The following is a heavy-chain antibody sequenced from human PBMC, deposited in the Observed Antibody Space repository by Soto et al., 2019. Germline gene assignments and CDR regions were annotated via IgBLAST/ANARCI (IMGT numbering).Heavy chain of an antibody. J-gene: IGHJ6*02. Sequence: EEQLLESGGNLAQPGGSLRLSCAASGFTFSIFAMSWVRQAPGKGLEWVTGMSGGSGSTTYYADSVRGRFTISRDNSKNTLDLQMNSLRVDDTAVYYCVLGGLDVWGQGTTVTVSS. CDR1: GFTFSIFA. CDR3: VLGGLDV. V-gene: IGHV3-23*01. CDR2: MSGGSGSTT.